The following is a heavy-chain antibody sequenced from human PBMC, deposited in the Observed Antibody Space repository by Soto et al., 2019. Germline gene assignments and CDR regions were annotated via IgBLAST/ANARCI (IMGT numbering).Heavy chain of an antibody. CDR3: AKDAIKLELRLNWFDP. Sequence: GGSPRLSCAASGFTFSSYAMSWVRQAPGKGLEWVSAISGSGGSTYYADSVKGRFTISRDNSKNTLYLQMNSLRAEDTAVYYCAKDAIKLELRLNWFDPWGQGTLVTVSS. CDR2: ISGSGGST. V-gene: IGHV3-23*01. D-gene: IGHD1-7*01. J-gene: IGHJ5*02. CDR1: GFTFSSYA.